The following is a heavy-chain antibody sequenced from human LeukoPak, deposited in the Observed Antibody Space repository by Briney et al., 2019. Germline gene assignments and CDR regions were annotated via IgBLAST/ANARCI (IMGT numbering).Heavy chain of an antibody. J-gene: IGHJ4*02. V-gene: IGHV3-21*01. D-gene: IGHD6-19*01. CDR3: AREMLAAVAAQS. CDR2: ITSSSSYI. Sequence: GGSLRLSCAASGFTFSSYSMNWVRQAPGKWLEWVSSITSSSSYIYYADSVKGRFTISRDNAKNSLYLQMNSLRAEDTAVYYCAREMLAAVAAQSRGQGTLVTVSS. CDR1: GFTFSSYS.